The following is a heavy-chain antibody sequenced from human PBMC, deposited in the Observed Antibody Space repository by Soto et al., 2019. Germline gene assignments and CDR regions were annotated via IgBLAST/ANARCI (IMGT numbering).Heavy chain of an antibody. V-gene: IGHV4-34*01. J-gene: IGHJ4*02. D-gene: IGHD6-13*01. CDR3: ARGGITAAGFDY. Sequence: SETLSLTCAVYGGSFSGYYWSWIRQPPGKGLEWIGEINHSGSTNYNPSLKSRVTISVDTSKNQFSLKLSSVTAADTAVYYCARGGITAAGFDYWGQGTLVTVSS. CDR2: INHSGST. CDR1: GGSFSGYY.